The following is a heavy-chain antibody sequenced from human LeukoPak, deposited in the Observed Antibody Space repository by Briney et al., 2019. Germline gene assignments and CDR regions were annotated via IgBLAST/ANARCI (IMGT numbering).Heavy chain of an antibody. J-gene: IGHJ3*02. Sequence: NPGGSLRLSCAASGFTFSDYYMSWIRQAPGKGLEWVSYISSSGSTIYYADSVKGRFTISRDNAKNSLYLQMNSLTAADTAVYYCARIVGPAATPEAFDIWGQGTMVTVSS. V-gene: IGHV3-11*01. CDR1: GFTFSDYY. CDR2: ISSSGSTI. CDR3: ARIVGPAATPEAFDI. D-gene: IGHD2-2*01.